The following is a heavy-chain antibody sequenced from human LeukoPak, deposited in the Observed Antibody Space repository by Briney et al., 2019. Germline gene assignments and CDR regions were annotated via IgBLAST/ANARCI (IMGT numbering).Heavy chain of an antibody. J-gene: IGHJ4*02. Sequence: PGRSLRLSCAASGFTLISYAMSWVRQAPGKGLEWVSAISGIGGSTYYADSVKGRFNISRDNYKNTLYLQMNSLRAEDTAVYYCASQIPYYYDSSGYYLMSFYFDYWGQGTLVTVSS. CDR2: ISGIGGST. CDR3: ASQIPYYYDSSGYYLMSFYFDY. CDR1: GFTLISYA. D-gene: IGHD3-22*01. V-gene: IGHV3-23*01.